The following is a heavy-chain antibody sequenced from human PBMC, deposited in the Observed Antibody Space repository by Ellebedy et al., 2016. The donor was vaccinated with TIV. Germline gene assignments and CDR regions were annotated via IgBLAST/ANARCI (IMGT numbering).Heavy chain of an antibody. V-gene: IGHV3-33*06. J-gene: IGHJ4*02. CDR1: GSTFSKYG. CDR2: IWYDGSNI. CDR3: AQGKIYFSSFAQ. D-gene: IGHD2/OR15-2a*01. Sequence: GESLKISCAASGSTFSKYGMHWVRQAPGKGLEWVADIWYDGSNIYYADSAKGRFTISRDNSKNTLYLQMNSVRVEDTAIYYCAQGKIYFSSFAQWGQGTLVTVSS.